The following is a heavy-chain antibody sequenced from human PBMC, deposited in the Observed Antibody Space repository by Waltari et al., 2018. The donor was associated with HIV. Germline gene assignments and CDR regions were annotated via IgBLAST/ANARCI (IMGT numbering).Heavy chain of an antibody. Sequence: QVQLVESGGGVVQPGRSLRLSCAASGFTFSSYAMHWVRQAPGKGLEWVAVISYDGSNKYYADSVKGRFTMSRDNSKNTLYLQMNRLRAEDTAVYYCAREKGVGDHMDVWGQGTTVTVSS. CDR2: ISYDGSNK. CDR3: AREKGVGDHMDV. V-gene: IGHV3-30*04. D-gene: IGHD3-16*01. J-gene: IGHJ6*02. CDR1: GFTFSSYA.